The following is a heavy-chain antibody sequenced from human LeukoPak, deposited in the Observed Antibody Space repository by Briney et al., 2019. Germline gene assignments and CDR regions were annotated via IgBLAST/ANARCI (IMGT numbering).Heavy chain of an antibody. CDR2: IHHSGST. J-gene: IGHJ4*02. V-gene: IGHV4-38-2*02. D-gene: IGHD1-26*01. CDR3: ARGSGSYAFDY. CDR1: GYSISSGYY. Sequence: PSETLSLTCTVSGYSISSGYYWGWIRQPPGKGLEWIGSIHHSGSTYYNPSLKSRVTISVDTSKNQFSLKLSSVTAADTAVYYCARGSGSYAFDYWGQGTLVTVSS.